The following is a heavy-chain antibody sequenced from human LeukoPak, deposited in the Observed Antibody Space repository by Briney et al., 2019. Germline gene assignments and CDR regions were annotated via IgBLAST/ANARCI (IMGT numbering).Heavy chain of an antibody. D-gene: IGHD5-24*01. V-gene: IGHV1-2*02. CDR2: INPNSRGT. CDR3: SWFRTSYTYNSFDP. J-gene: IGHJ5*02. Sequence: ASVKVSCKASGYTFTVYYMHWVRQAPGQGLEWMGWINPNSRGTNYAQNFQGRVTMTRDTSISTAYMELSRLTSDDTAVYYCSWFRTSYTYNSFDPWGQGTMVTVSS. CDR1: GYTFTVYY.